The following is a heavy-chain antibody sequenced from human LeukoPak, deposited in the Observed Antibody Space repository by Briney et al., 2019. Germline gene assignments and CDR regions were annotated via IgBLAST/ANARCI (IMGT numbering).Heavy chain of an antibody. CDR3: AELGITMIGGV. Sequence: GGSLRLSCAASGFTFSSYNMNWVRQAPGKGLEWVSYISSGGSTIYYADSVKGRFTISRDNAKNSLYLQMNSLRAGDTAVYYCAELGITMIGGVWGKGTTVTISS. D-gene: IGHD3-10*02. J-gene: IGHJ6*04. V-gene: IGHV3-48*03. CDR2: ISSGGSTI. CDR1: GFTFSSYN.